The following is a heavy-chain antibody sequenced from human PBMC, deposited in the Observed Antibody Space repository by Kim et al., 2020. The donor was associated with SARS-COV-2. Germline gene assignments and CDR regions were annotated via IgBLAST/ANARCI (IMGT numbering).Heavy chain of an antibody. CDR3: TRVVAAVDDYFDP. J-gene: IGHJ5*02. D-gene: IGHD2-2*01. CDR1: GDSITSYF. Sequence: SETLSLTCTVSGDSITSYFWGWIRQTPGKGLEWIGYIYHSGSTKYNPSLKSRVTISVDTSKNQFFLNLSSMTAADTAVYYCTRVVAAVDDYFDPWGQGTL. CDR2: IYHSGST. V-gene: IGHV4-59*13.